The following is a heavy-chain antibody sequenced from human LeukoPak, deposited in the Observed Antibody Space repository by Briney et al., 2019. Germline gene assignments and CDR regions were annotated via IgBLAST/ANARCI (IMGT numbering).Heavy chain of an antibody. J-gene: IGHJ4*02. D-gene: IGHD3-3*01. CDR3: AKGADFWSGYSTWFDY. V-gene: IGHV3-30*02. Sequence: AGGSLRLSCAASGFTFSSYGMHWVRQAPGKGLEWVAFIRYDGSNKYYADSVKGRFTISRDNSKNTLYLQMNSLRAEDTAVYYCAKGADFWSGYSTWFDYWGQGTLVTVSS. CDR2: IRYDGSNK. CDR1: GFTFSSYG.